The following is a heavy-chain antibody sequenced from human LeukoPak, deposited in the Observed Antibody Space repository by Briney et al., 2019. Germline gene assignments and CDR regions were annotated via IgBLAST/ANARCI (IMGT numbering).Heavy chain of an antibody. CDR3: ARVRGARMTTVTN. V-gene: IGHV4-34*01. Sequence: SETLSLTCAVYGGSFSGSYWSWIRQPPGKGLEWIGEINHSGSTNYNPSLKSRVTISVDTSKNQFSLKLSSVTAADTAVYYCARVRGARMTTVTNWGQGTLVTVSS. CDR1: GGSFSGSY. J-gene: IGHJ4*02. CDR2: INHSGST. D-gene: IGHD4-17*01.